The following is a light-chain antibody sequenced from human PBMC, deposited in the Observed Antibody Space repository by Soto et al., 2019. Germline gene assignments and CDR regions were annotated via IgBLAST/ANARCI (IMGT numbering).Light chain of an antibody. Sequence: DIQMTQSPSSLSASVGDTVTITCRASQDISNYLAWYQQKPGKVPKLLIYAASILQSGVPSRFSGSGSGTDFSLTISSLQPEDVATYYCQKCNRTPRTFGQGTKVEIK. CDR2: AAS. V-gene: IGKV1-27*01. J-gene: IGKJ1*01. CDR1: QDISNY. CDR3: QKCNRTPRT.